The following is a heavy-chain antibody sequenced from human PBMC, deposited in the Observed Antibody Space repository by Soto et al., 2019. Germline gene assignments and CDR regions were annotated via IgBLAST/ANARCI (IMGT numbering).Heavy chain of an antibody. Sequence: LXLTFSISVDSVSINSSSCNCISQSPSRGLEWMGRTYYRSKWYNDYVVSVKSRITINPDTSKNQFSLQLNSVTPEDTAVYYCERSIRTKNWLETWGQGTLV. V-gene: IGHV6-1*01. CDR1: VDSVSINSSS. CDR3: ERSIRTKNWLET. CDR2: TYYRSKWYN. J-gene: IGHJ5*02.